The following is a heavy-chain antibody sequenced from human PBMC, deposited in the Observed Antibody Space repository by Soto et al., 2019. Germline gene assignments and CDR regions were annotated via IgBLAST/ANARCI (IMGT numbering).Heavy chain of an antibody. V-gene: IGHV1-2*02. CDR1: GYIFTGYY. D-gene: IGHD4-4*01. J-gene: IGHJ4*02. Sequence: QVQLVQSGAEVKKPGASVKVSCKTSGYIFTGYYIHWVRQAPGLGLEWMGSSNPISGVTNYAQKFQGRVTMTRDTSISPASMELTRLRPDDTAVYYCARTTTFRPFQAFDYWGQGALVTVSS. CDR3: ARTTTFRPFQAFDY. CDR2: SNPISGVT.